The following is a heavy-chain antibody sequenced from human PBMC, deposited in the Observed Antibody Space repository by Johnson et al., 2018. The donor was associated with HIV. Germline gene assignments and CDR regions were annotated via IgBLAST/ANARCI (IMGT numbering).Heavy chain of an antibody. CDR3: AREVGWLGDAFDI. J-gene: IGHJ3*02. CDR2: IKQDGSEK. Sequence: VQLVESGGGLVQPGGSLRLSCAASGFTFSSYWMTWVRQAPGKGLEWVANIKQDGSEKYYVDSVKGRFTISSDNAKNALYLQMNSLRAEDTAVYYCAREVGWLGDAFDIWGQGAMVTVSS. CDR1: GFTFSSYW. V-gene: IGHV3-7*05. D-gene: IGHD6-19*01.